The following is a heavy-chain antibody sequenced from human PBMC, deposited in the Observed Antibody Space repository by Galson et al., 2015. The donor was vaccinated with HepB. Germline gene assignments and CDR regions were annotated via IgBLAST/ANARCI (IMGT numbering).Heavy chain of an antibody. CDR3: ARRGIAVAKNWFDP. J-gene: IGHJ5*02. Sequence: TLSLTCTVSGGSISSSSYYWGWIRQPPGKGLEWIGSIYYSGSTYYNPSLKSRVTISVDTSKNQFSLKLSSVTAADTAVYYCARRGIAVAKNWFDPWGQGTLVTVSS. CDR1: GGSISSSSYY. D-gene: IGHD6-19*01. CDR2: IYYSGST. V-gene: IGHV4-39*01.